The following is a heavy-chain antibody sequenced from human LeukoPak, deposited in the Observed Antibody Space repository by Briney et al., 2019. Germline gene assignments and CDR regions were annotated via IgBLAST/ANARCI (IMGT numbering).Heavy chain of an antibody. CDR2: IRYDGSNK. Sequence: GGSLRLSCADPVFTLRGSSTNWVPSTPGRGLAWVAFIRYDGSNKYYADPVKGRFTISRDNSKNTLYLQMNSLRAEDTAVYYCAKDSSSTYGDYSYYYMDVWGKGTTVTISS. D-gene: IGHD4-17*01. CDR3: AKDSSSTYGDYSYYYMDV. J-gene: IGHJ6*03. CDR1: VFTLRGSS. V-gene: IGHV3-30*02.